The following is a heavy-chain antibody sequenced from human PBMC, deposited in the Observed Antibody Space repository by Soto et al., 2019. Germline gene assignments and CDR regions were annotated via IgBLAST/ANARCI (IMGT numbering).Heavy chain of an antibody. V-gene: IGHV1-58*01. D-gene: IGHD4-17*01. CDR2: IVVGSGIT. CDR1: GFTFTSSA. J-gene: IGHJ6*03. CDR3: AATTTVTPNMDV. Sequence: MQLVQSGPEVKEPGTSVKVSCKASGFTFTSSAVQWVRQARGQRLEWLGWIVVGSGITNYAQKLQKRVTITRHMSTSTAYMELSSLRSEDTAVYYCAATTTVTPNMDVWGKGTTVTVSS.